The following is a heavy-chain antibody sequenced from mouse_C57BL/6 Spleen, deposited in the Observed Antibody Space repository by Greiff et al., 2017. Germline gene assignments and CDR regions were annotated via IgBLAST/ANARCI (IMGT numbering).Heavy chain of an antibody. Sequence: VKLMESGAELVKPGASVKISCKASGYAFSSYWMNWVKQRPGKGLEWIGQIYPGDGDTNYNGKFKGKATLTADKSSSTAYMQLSSLTSEDSAVYFCARRYYYGSSYWYFDVWGTGTTVTVSS. CDR3: ARRYYYGSSYWYFDV. CDR1: GYAFSSYW. CDR2: IYPGDGDT. V-gene: IGHV1-80*01. D-gene: IGHD1-1*01. J-gene: IGHJ1*03.